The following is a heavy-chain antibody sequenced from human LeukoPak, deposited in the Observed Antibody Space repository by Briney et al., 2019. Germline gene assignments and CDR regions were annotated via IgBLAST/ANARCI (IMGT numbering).Heavy chain of an antibody. CDR3: ARDPDYRIYYYGMDV. CDR2: ISGSGGST. J-gene: IGHJ6*02. Sequence: GGSLRLSCAASGFTFSSYAMSWVRQAPGKGLEWVSAISGSGGSTYYADSVKGRFTISRDNSKNTLYLQMNSLRAEDTAVYYCARDPDYRIYYYGMDVWGQGTTVTVSS. V-gene: IGHV3-23*01. CDR1: GFTFSSYA. D-gene: IGHD4-17*01.